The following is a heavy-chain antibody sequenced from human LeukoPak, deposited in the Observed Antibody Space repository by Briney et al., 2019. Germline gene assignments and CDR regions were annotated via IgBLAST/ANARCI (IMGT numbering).Heavy chain of an antibody. CDR3: ARDNWSGSFDT. CDR2: IKQDGSEV. V-gene: IGHV3-7*01. Sequence: GGSLRLSCAASGFPFTGFWMNWVRQAPGKGLEWVANIKQDGSEVFYMDFVKGRFTISRDNARNSLYLQMNSLRAEDTAVYYCARDNWSGSFDTWGRGTMVTVSS. CDR1: GFPFTGFW. J-gene: IGHJ3*02.